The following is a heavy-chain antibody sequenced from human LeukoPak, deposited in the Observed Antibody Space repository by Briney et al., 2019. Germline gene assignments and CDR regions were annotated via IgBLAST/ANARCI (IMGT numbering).Heavy chain of an antibody. J-gene: IGHJ4*02. CDR3: AKSGGSGLIDY. CDR2: IYYSGNT. CDR1: GVSISSAAYY. Sequence: SETLSLTCTVSGVSISSAAYYWGWLRQPPGKGLEWIGNIYYSGNTYYNASLNSRVTISIDASKNQFSLKLSSVTATDTAVYYCAKSGGSGLIDYWGQGTLVTDSS. D-gene: IGHD1-26*01. V-gene: IGHV4-39*01.